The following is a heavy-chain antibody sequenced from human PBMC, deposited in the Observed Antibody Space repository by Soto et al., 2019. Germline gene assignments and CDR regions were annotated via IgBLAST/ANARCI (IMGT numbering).Heavy chain of an antibody. Sequence: SETLSLTYTVSGVSISSGGYYWSWVRQHPGKGLEWIGNIYYSGSTNYNPSLKSRVTISVDTSKNQFSLKLSSVTAADTAVYYCARVQAGTIDYWGQGALVTVSS. CDR3: ARVQAGTIDY. V-gene: IGHV4-61*08. CDR2: IYYSGST. CDR1: GVSISSGGYY. D-gene: IGHD1-1*01. J-gene: IGHJ4*02.